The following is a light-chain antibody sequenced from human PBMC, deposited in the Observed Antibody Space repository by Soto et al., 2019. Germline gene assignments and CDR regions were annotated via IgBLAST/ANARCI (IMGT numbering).Light chain of an antibody. V-gene: IGLV2-14*03. J-gene: IGLJ1*01. Sequence: QSALAQPASVSGSPGQSITISCTGTSSDIGHYDYVSWYQQHPGKAPKLMIYHVTYRPSGVSNRYSGSKSGNSASLTISGLQADDEADYYCCSLTTSHTYVFGSGTKATVL. CDR1: SSDIGHYDY. CDR3: CSLTTSHTYV. CDR2: HVT.